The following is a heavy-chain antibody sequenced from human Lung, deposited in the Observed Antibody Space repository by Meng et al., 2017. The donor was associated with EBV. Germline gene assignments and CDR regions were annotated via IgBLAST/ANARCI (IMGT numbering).Heavy chain of an antibody. D-gene: IGHD3-3*01. CDR3: ASGFGSITIFGVVSPIDY. CDR1: GGSIRSSSYY. J-gene: IGHJ4*02. Sequence: QTQLQGSGPGLGKPSETLSLTCTVSGGSIRSSSYYWGWIRQPPGKGLEWIGSIYYSGSTYYNPSLKSRVTISVDTSKNQFSLKLSSVTAADTAVYYCASGFGSITIFGVVSPIDYWGQGTLVTVSS. CDR2: IYYSGST. V-gene: IGHV4-39*01.